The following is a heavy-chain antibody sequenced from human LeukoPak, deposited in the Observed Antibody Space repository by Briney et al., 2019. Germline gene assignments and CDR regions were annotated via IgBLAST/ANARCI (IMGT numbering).Heavy chain of an antibody. V-gene: IGHV1-18*01. CDR3: ARGGLGYCSGGSCYKPPYGMDV. D-gene: IGHD2-15*01. Sequence: ASVKVSCKASGYTFTSYGISWVRQAPGQGLEWMGWISAYNGNTNYAQKHQGRVTMTTDTSTSTAYMELRSLRSDDTAVYYCARGGLGYCSGGSCYKPPYGMDVWGQGTTVTVSS. CDR2: ISAYNGNT. J-gene: IGHJ6*02. CDR1: GYTFTSYG.